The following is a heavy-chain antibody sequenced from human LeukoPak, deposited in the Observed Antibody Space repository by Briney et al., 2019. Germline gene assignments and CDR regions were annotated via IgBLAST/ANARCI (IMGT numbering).Heavy chain of an antibody. J-gene: IGHJ5*02. CDR1: GFTFSSYW. CDR2: INSGASST. CDR3: ARDIHSGFDQ. Sequence: PGGSLRLSCAASGFTFSSYWMHWVRQAPGTGLVWVSRINSGASSTNYADSVKGRFTISRDNAKNTLYLQMNSLRAEDTAVYYCARDIHSGFDQWGQGTLVTVSS. V-gene: IGHV3-74*01. D-gene: IGHD5-12*01.